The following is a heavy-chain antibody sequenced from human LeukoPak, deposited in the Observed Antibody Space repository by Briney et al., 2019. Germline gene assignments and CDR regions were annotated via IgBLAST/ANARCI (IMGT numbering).Heavy chain of an antibody. Sequence: SETLSLTCSVSGGSISGYYWSWIRQPPGKGLEWIGEINHSGSTNYNPSLKSRVTISVDTSKNQFSLKLSSVTAAATAVYYCVHDSSLPSFDYWGRGTLVSV. CDR3: VHDSSLPSFDY. D-gene: IGHD3-22*01. V-gene: IGHV4-34*01. CDR1: GGSISGYY. J-gene: IGHJ4*02. CDR2: INHSGST.